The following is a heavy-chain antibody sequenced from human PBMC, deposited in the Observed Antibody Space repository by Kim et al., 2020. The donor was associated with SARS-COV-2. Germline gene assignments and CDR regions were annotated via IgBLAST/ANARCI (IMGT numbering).Heavy chain of an antibody. CDR1: GFTFSSYA. V-gene: IGHV3-23*01. D-gene: IGHD3-3*01. CDR2: ISGSGGST. Sequence: GGSLRLSCAASGFTFSSYAMSWVRQAPGKGLEWVSAISGSGGSTYYADSVKGRFTISRDNSKNTLYLQMNSLRAEDTAVYYCAKHPRYYDFWSGYHDYWGQGTLVTVSS. J-gene: IGHJ4*02. CDR3: AKHPRYYDFWSGYHDY.